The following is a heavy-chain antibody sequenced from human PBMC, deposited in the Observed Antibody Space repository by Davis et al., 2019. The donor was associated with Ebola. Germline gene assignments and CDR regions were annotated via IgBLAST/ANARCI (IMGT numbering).Heavy chain of an antibody. Sequence: SVKVSCKASGYTFTSYYMHWVRQAPGQGLEWMGGIIPIFGTANYAQKFQGRVTVTADKSTSTAYMELSSLRSEDTAVYYCASLKGLLHYYYGMDVWGQGTTVTVSS. CDR1: GYTFTSYY. CDR3: ASLKGLLHYYYGMDV. D-gene: IGHD2-15*01. V-gene: IGHV1-69*06. J-gene: IGHJ6*02. CDR2: IIPIFGTA.